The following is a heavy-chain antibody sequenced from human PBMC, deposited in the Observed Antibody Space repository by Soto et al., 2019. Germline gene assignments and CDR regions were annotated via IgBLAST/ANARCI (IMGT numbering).Heavy chain of an antibody. Sequence: GGSLRLSCAASGFTFSSCATGWVRQAPGKGLEWVSDIIDSGRDTYYADAVKGRFTISRDNSKSTLYLQMNSLRAEDTAAYYCGKGRSYYYYYGVDVWGQGTSVTVSS. J-gene: IGHJ6*02. CDR2: IIDSGRDT. CDR1: GFTFSSCA. V-gene: IGHV3-23*01. CDR3: GKGRSYYYYYGVDV. D-gene: IGHD1-26*01.